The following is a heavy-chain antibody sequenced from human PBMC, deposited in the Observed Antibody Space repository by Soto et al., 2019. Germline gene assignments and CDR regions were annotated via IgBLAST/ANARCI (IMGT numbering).Heavy chain of an antibody. V-gene: IGHV4-59*12. CDR2: IYHSGSA. CDR3: ARVPGP. Sequence: SETLSLTCAVSGGSISSYSWTWIRQPPGKGLEWIGYIYHSGSANYNPSLKSRVTISVDRSKNQFSLKLSSVTAADTAVYYCARVPGPWGQGTLVTVSS. J-gene: IGHJ5*02. CDR1: GGSISSYS.